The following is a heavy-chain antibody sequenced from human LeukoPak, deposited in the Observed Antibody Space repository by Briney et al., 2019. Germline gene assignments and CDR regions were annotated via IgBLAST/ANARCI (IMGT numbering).Heavy chain of an antibody. V-gene: IGHV3-7*03. CDR2: VNRDGSET. J-gene: IGHJ6*02. CDR3: ARNNGMDV. Sequence: GGSLRLSCAASGFTLSNHWMTWVRQVPGRGPEWVTNVNRDGSETYYLDSVKGRFTISKDNAKNSLYLQMNSLRAEDTALYHCARNNGMDVWGQGTTVIVSS. CDR1: GFTLSNHW.